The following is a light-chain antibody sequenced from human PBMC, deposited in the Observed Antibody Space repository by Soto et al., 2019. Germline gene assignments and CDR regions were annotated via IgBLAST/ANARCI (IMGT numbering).Light chain of an antibody. Sequence: EIVLTQSPATLSLSAGERATLSCRASQSISSYLAWYQQKPGQAPRLLIYDASNRATGIPPRFSGSGSGTDFTLTISSLEPEDFAVYFCQQRGNWPPTFDGGTKVDIK. CDR1: QSISSY. CDR3: QQRGNWPPT. CDR2: DAS. J-gene: IGKJ4*01. V-gene: IGKV3-11*01.